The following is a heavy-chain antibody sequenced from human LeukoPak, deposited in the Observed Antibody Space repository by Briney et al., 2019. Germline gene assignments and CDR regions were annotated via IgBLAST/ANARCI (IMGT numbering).Heavy chain of an antibody. D-gene: IGHD1-26*01. Sequence: GASVKVSCKASGGTFSSYAISWVRQAPGQGLEWMGGIIPIFGTANYAQKFQGRVTITADKSTSTAYMELSSLRSEDTAVYYCARENSGSYYVAYNWFDPWGQGTLVTVSS. CDR2: IIPIFGTA. CDR3: ARENSGSYYVAYNWFDP. CDR1: GGTFSSYA. J-gene: IGHJ5*02. V-gene: IGHV1-69*06.